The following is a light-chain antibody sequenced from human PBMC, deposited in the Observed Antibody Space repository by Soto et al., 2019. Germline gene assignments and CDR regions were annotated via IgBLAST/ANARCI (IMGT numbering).Light chain of an antibody. CDR1: QGISRT. Sequence: AIQLTQSLSSLSASVGDTVTITCRASQGISRTLAWYQQIPGKPPKLLIYDASTLQTGVPPRFSGSGSGTDFTLAISSLQPEDFATYFCQQFNSYPLTFGGGTKVDIK. CDR3: QQFNSYPLT. J-gene: IGKJ4*01. V-gene: IGKV1-13*02. CDR2: DAS.